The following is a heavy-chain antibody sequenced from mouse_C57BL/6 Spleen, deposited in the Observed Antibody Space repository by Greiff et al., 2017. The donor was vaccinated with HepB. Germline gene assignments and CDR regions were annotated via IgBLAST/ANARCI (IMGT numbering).Heavy chain of an antibody. J-gene: IGHJ3*01. CDR1: GFNIKDDY. Sequence: VQLQQSGAELVRPGASVKLSCTASGFNIKDDYMHWVKQRPEQGLEWIGWIDPENGDTEYASKFQGKATITADTSSNTAYLQLSSLTSEDTAVYYCTTKGGSLAWFAYWGQGTLVTVSA. CDR2: IDPENGDT. CDR3: TTKGGSLAWFAY. D-gene: IGHD1-1*02. V-gene: IGHV14-4*01.